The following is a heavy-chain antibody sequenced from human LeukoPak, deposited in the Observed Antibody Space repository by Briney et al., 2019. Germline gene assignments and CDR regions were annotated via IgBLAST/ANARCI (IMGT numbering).Heavy chain of an antibody. CDR2: IWYDGSKT. CDR3: ARASSSSHFDY. D-gene: IGHD6-6*01. V-gene: IGHV3-33*01. Sequence: PGGSLRLSCATSGFTFTNYGLHWVRQAPGKGLEWVAVIWYDGSKTYYADSVNGRFTISRDNSKNTVYPQMNSLRAEDTAVYYCARASSSSHFDYWGQGTLVTVSS. CDR1: GFTFTNYG. J-gene: IGHJ4*02.